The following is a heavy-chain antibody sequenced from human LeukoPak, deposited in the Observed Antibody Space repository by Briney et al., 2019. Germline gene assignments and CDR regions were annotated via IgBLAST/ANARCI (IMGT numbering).Heavy chain of an antibody. V-gene: IGHV1-24*01. CDR1: GYTLTELS. Sequence: ASVKVSCKVSGYTLTELSMHWVRQAPGKGLEWMGGFDPEDGETIYAQKFQGRVTMTEDTSTDTAYMELSSLRSEDTAVYYCATAPRVGSTIFGEDRFDPWGQGTLVTVSS. D-gene: IGHD3-3*01. J-gene: IGHJ5*02. CDR2: FDPEDGET. CDR3: ATAPRVGSTIFGEDRFDP.